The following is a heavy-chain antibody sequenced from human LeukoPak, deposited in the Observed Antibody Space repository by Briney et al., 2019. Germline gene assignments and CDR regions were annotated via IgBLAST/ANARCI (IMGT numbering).Heavy chain of an antibody. CDR3: ARLAAVPG. J-gene: IGHJ1*01. Sequence: GASVKVSCKASGYTFTNYDIHWVRQATGQGLEWMGWMSPNSGNTGYVQKFQGRVTMTRNTSISTAYMELSSLRSDDTAVYYCARLAAVPGWGQGTLVTVSS. CDR2: MSPNSGNT. V-gene: IGHV1-8*01. D-gene: IGHD6-19*01. CDR1: GYTFTNYD.